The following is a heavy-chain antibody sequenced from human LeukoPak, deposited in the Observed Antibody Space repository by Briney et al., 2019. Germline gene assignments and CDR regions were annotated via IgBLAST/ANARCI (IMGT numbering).Heavy chain of an antibody. CDR3: PRRRYYDGSGYLD. D-gene: IGHD3-22*01. J-gene: IGHJ1*01. V-gene: IGHV4-39*01. Sequence: PSETLSLTCIVSCDFVRNSNYYWDWIRQSPWKGLEWFVSIYYSGRTYYNPTLNTRVSMSVHTPKNHFHLNLTSATAPDTAVYYCPRRRYYDGSGYLDWGQGTLVIVS. CDR2: IYYSGRT. CDR1: CDFVRNSNYY.